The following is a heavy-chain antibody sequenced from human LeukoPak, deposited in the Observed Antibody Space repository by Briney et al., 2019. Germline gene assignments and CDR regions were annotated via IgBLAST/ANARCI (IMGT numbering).Heavy chain of an antibody. CDR1: GGSISSSSYY. J-gene: IGHJ4*02. V-gene: IGHV4-39*07. Sequence: SETLSLTCTVSGGSISSSSYYWGWIRQSPGTGLEWIGSIYYSGTTYYNPSLKSRVTISIDTSKNQFSLKLSSVTAADTAMYYCARDNDQLGLDPFDYWGQGTLVTVSS. CDR3: ARDNDQLGLDPFDY. CDR2: IYYSGTT. D-gene: IGHD1-1*01.